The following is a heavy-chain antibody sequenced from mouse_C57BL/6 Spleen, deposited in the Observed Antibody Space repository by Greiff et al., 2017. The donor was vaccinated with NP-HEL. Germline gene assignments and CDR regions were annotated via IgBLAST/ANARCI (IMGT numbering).Heavy chain of an antibody. CDR2: IDPSDSYT. D-gene: IGHD1-1*01. J-gene: IGHJ1*03. Sequence: QVQLQQSGAELVMPGASVKLSCKASGYTFTSYWMHWVKQRPGQGLEWIGEIDPSDSYTNYNQKFKGKSTLTVDKSSSTAYMQLSSLTSEDSAVYYCARGTTVVATRWYFDVWGTGTTVTVSS. V-gene: IGHV1-69*01. CDR3: ARGTTVVATRWYFDV. CDR1: GYTFTSYW.